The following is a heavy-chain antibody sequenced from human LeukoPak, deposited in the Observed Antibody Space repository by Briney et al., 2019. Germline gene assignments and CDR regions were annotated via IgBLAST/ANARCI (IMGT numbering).Heavy chain of an antibody. J-gene: IGHJ4*02. CDR1: GGSFSGYN. CDR3: ARVGIAAAGTPRTHFDY. Sequence: SETLSLTCAVYGGSFSGYNWSWIRQPPGKGLEWIGEINHSGSTNYNPSLKSRVTISVDTSKNQFSLKLSSVTAADTAVYYCARVGIAAAGTPRTHFDYWGQGTLVTVSS. V-gene: IGHV4-34*01. CDR2: INHSGST. D-gene: IGHD6-13*01.